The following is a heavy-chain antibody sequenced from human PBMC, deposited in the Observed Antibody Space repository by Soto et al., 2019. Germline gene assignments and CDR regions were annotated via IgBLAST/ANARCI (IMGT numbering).Heavy chain of an antibody. V-gene: IGHV2-5*02. Sequence: QITLRESGATLVKPTQTLTLTCTFSGFSLSTSGVGVGWIRQPPGKALEWLALISWDDDKRYSPSLKSRLTITKDTSKHQVVLTMTNMDTVDTATYYCAVQNSGSYFYYYYGIDVWGQGTTVTVSS. D-gene: IGHD1-26*01. J-gene: IGHJ6*02. CDR1: GFSLSTSGVG. CDR2: ISWDDDK. CDR3: AVQNSGSYFYYYYGIDV.